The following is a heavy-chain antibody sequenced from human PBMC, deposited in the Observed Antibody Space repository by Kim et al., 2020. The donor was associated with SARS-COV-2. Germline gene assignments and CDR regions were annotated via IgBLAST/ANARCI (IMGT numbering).Heavy chain of an antibody. CDR2: T. CDR3: ARINKVGGFDP. J-gene: IGHJ5*02. D-gene: IGHD4-17*01. Sequence: TNYNPSPKSRVTISVDTSKTQFSLKLSSVTAADTAVYYCARINKVGGFDPWGQGTLVTVSS. V-gene: IGHV4-34*01.